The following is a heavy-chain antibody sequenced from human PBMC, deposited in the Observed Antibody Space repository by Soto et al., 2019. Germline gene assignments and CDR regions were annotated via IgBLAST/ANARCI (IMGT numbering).Heavy chain of an antibody. CDR2: ILSGGTT. CDR1: GFSVSSKY. V-gene: IGHV3-66*01. CDR3: TRDDVHFNGNRYYGVPMDV. J-gene: IGHJ6*04. Sequence: EVQLVESGGDLVQPGGSLRLSCAASGFSVSSKYMSWVRQAPGKGLEWVSLILSGGTTFYAGSVKGRFTISRDYSENTLFLQMNSVRVEDTAVYYCTRDDVHFNGNRYYGVPMDVWGKGTTVTVSA. D-gene: IGHD2-8*01.